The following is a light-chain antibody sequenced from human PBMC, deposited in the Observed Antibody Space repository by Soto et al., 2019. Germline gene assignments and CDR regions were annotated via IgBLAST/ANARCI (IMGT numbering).Light chain of an antibody. CDR2: EGS. V-gene: IGLV2-23*01. CDR1: SSDVGSYNL. CDR3: CSYAGGGSYV. J-gene: IGLJ1*01. Sequence: QSALTQPASVSGSPGQSITISCTGSSSDVGSYNLVSWYQQHPGKAPKLMIYEGSKRPSGVSNRFSGSKSGNTASLTISGLQAEDEAVYYCCSYAGGGSYVFGPGTKLTVL.